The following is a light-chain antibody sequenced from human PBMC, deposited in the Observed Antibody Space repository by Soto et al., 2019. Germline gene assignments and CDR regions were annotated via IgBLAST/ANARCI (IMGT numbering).Light chain of an antibody. J-gene: IGKJ2*01. CDR2: KAS. CDR1: QSVNRW. Sequence: DIQMTQSPSTLSAAVGDRVTITCRASQSVNRWLAWYQQKPGKAPKLLIYKASSLPSGVPSRFTGSGSGTEFTLTINNVQPDDFATYSCQQFNGHSTFGQGTRLEIK. CDR3: QQFNGHST. V-gene: IGKV1-5*03.